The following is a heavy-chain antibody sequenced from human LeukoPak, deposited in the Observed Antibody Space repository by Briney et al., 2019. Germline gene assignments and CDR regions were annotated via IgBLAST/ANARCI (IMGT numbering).Heavy chain of an antibody. CDR3: ARRSVIVVITPTDDAFDI. Sequence: GSSVKVSCKASGGTFSSYAINWVRQATGQGLEWMGWMNPNSGNTGYAQKFQGRVTMTRNTSISTAYMELSSLRSEDTAVYYCARRSVIVVITPTDDAFDIWGQGTMVTVS. J-gene: IGHJ3*02. D-gene: IGHD3-22*01. V-gene: IGHV1-8*02. CDR1: GGTFSSYA. CDR2: MNPNSGNT.